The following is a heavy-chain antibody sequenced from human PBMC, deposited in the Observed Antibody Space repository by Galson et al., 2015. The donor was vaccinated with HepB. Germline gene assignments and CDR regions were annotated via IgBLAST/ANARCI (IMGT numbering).Heavy chain of an antibody. CDR1: GGTFSSYA. V-gene: IGHV1-69*01. CDR2: IIPIFGTA. J-gene: IGHJ5*02. Sequence: SCKASGGTFSSYAISWVRQAPGQGLEWMGGIIPIFGTANYAQKFQGSVTITADESTSTAYMELSSLRSEDTAVYYCARVRATPRPFGVVPTGWFDPWGQGTLVTVSS. CDR3: ARVRATPRPFGVVPTGWFDP. D-gene: IGHD3-3*01.